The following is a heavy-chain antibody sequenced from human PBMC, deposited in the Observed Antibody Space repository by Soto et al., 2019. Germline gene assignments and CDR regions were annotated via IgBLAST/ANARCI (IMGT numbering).Heavy chain of an antibody. CDR1: GFTFSSYA. Sequence: QVQLVESGGGVVQPGRSLRLSCAASGFTFSSYAMHWVRQAPGKGLEWVAVISYDGSNKNYADSVKGRFTISRDNSKNTLYLQMNSLRAEDTAVYYCARGSGFDYWGQGTLVTVSS. CDR2: ISYDGSNK. CDR3: ARGSGFDY. V-gene: IGHV3-30-3*01. J-gene: IGHJ4*02.